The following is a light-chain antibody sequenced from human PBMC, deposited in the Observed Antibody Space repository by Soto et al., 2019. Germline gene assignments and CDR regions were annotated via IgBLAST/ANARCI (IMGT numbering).Light chain of an antibody. Sequence: QSVLTQPASVSGSPGQSITISCTGTSSDVGGYNYVSWYQQHPGKAPKLMIYEVSNRPSGVSNRFSGSKSGNTASLTISGLQAEDEADYYCSSYTSSSTLAVFGGGTKLPS. V-gene: IGLV2-14*01. CDR3: SSYTSSSTLAV. J-gene: IGLJ2*01. CDR2: EVS. CDR1: SSDVGGYNY.